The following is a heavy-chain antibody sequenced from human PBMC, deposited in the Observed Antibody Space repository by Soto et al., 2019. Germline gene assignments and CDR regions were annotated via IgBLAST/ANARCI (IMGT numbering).Heavy chain of an antibody. CDR1: GYTFTSYD. Sequence: QVQLVQSGAEVKKPGASVKVSCKASGYTFTSYDINWVRQATGQGLEWMGWMNPNSGNTGYAQKLQGRVTMTRNTSISTAYMELSSLRSEDTAVYFCARERTGTTSMDVWGQGTTVTVSS. V-gene: IGHV1-8*01. CDR2: MNPNSGNT. J-gene: IGHJ6*02. D-gene: IGHD1-1*01. CDR3: ARERTGTTSMDV.